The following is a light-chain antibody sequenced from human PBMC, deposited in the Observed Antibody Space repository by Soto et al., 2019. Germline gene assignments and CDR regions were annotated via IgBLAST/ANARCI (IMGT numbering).Light chain of an antibody. CDR2: DVS. J-gene: IGLJ2*01. CDR1: SSDVGGYNY. Sequence: QSVLTQPASVSGSPGQSIIISCTGTSSDVGGYNYVSWYQQHSGKAPKLMIYDVSNRPSGVSNRFSGSKSGNTASLTISGLQAEDEADYYCSSYTSSSTPGVFGGGTKVTVL. CDR3: SSYTSSSTPGV. V-gene: IGLV2-14*01.